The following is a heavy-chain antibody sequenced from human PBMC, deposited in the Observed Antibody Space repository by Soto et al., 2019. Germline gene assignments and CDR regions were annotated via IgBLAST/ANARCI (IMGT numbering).Heavy chain of an antibody. V-gene: IGHV1-69*12. CDR2: IIPIFGTA. CDR3: AREEVVVVVAATYYYYGMDV. J-gene: IGHJ6*02. CDR1: GGTFSSYA. D-gene: IGHD2-15*01. Sequence: QVQLVQSGAEVKKPGSSVKVSCKASGGTFSSYAISWVRQAPGQGLEWMGGIIPIFGTANYAQKFQGRVTITADESTSTAYMEQSSLRSEDTAVYYCAREEVVVVVAATYYYYGMDVWGQWTTVTVSS.